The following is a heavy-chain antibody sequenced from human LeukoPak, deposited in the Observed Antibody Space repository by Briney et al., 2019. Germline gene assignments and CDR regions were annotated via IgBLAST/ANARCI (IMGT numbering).Heavy chain of an antibody. Sequence: PWGSLRLSCGASGFXFSSYSINWVRQAPGKGLEWVSPINSDSSLMYYAETVKGRFTISRDNVRHSLYLQMNSLRAEGTALYYCIRDLFDDYSLDYWGQGALVTVSS. J-gene: IGHJ4*02. D-gene: IGHD4-11*01. V-gene: IGHV3-21*01. CDR1: GFXFSSYS. CDR3: IRDLFDDYSLDY. CDR2: INSDSSLM.